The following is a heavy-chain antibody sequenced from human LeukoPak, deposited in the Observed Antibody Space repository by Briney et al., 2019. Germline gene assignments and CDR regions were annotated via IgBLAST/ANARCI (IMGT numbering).Heavy chain of an antibody. CDR3: ATDQDYDFWNGRFQGAFDI. CDR2: ISAYNGNT. J-gene: IGHJ3*02. Sequence: GASVKVSCKTSGYTFTNYGISWVRQAPGQGLEWMGWISAYNGNTNYVQKFRGRVAMTTDTSTSTVYTDLRSLRSEDTAAYYCATDQDYDFWNGRFQGAFDIWGQGTMVTVSS. CDR1: GYTFTNYG. D-gene: IGHD3-3*01. V-gene: IGHV1-18*01.